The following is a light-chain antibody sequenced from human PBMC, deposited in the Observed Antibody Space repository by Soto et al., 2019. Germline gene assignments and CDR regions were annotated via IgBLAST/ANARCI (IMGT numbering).Light chain of an antibody. CDR1: QSISTW. V-gene: IGKV1-5*03. CDR2: KAS. Sequence: DNQMTQSPSTLSASVGDRVTITCRASQSISTWLAWYQQKPGKAPKLLIYKASSLESGVPSRFSGSGSGTEFTLTISSLQPDDFATYYCQQYNNYWTFGQGTKVGIK. CDR3: QQYNNYWT. J-gene: IGKJ1*01.